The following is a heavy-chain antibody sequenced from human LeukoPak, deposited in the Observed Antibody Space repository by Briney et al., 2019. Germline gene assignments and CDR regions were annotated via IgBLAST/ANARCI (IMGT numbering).Heavy chain of an antibody. Sequence: GGSLRLSCAASGFTFSSYSMNWVRQAPGKGLEWVAVISYDGTNKHYADSVKGRFTISRDNSKNMLWLQMNSLRPEDTALYFCAKEFCSGANCYWAYFDYWGQGTLVTVSS. CDR1: GFTFSSYS. CDR2: ISYDGTNK. J-gene: IGHJ4*02. V-gene: IGHV3-30*18. D-gene: IGHD2-15*01. CDR3: AKEFCSGANCYWAYFDY.